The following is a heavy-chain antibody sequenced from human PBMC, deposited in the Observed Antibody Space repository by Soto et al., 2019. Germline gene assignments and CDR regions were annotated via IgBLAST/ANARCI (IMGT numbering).Heavy chain of an antibody. Sequence: PGGSLRLSCEASGFTFSSYGRHWVRQAPGKGLEWVAVIWHDGSNKYYADPVKGRFTISRDNSKNTQYLQMNSLRAEDTAVYYCARMFYYYDTSGYYLFDYWGQGTLVTVSS. CDR1: GFTFSSYG. CDR3: ARMFYYYDTSGYYLFDY. D-gene: IGHD3-22*01. J-gene: IGHJ4*02. CDR2: IWHDGSNK. V-gene: IGHV3-33*01.